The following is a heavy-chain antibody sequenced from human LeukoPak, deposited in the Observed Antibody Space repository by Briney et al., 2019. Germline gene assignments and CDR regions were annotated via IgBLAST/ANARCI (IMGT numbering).Heavy chain of an antibody. CDR2: INPNSGGT. J-gene: IGHJ4*02. CDR1: GYTFTGYY. Sequence: ASVKVSCKASGYTFTGYYMHWVRQAPGQGLEWMGRINPNSGGTNYAQKFQGRVTMTRDTSISTAYMELSRLRSDDTAVYYCAREADFWRGYYTSPGEYWGQGTLVTVSS. V-gene: IGHV1-2*06. CDR3: AREADFWRGYYTSPGEY. D-gene: IGHD3-3*01.